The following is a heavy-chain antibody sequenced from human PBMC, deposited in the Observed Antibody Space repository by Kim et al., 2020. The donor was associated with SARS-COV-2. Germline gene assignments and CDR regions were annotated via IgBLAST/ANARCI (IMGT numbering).Heavy chain of an antibody. J-gene: IGHJ5*02. CDR3: ASRGAEAVNNWFDP. Sequence: SETLSLTCVVSNCSISSHNWWSWVRQSPGKGLEWIGEIYHSGTTTYNPSLKSRVTISVDKSKNLFSLKLSSVTAADTAVYYCASRGAEAVNNWFDPWGQGTPVTVSS. D-gene: IGHD3-10*01. CDR2: IYHSGTT. V-gene: IGHV4-4*02. CDR1: NCSISSHNW.